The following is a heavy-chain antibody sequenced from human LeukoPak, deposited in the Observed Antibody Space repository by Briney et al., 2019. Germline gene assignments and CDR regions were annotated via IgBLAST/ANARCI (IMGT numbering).Heavy chain of an antibody. CDR1: GFTVSSNY. CDR2: IYSGGST. J-gene: IGHJ4*02. CDR3: ARDGGRVAPHRY. V-gene: IGHV3-53*01. D-gene: IGHD5-12*01. Sequence: GGSLRLSCAASGFTVSSNYMSWVRQAPGKGLEWVSVIYSGGSTYYADSVKGRFTISRDNSKNSLYLQMNNLRAEDTAVYYCARDGGRVAPHRYWGQGTLVTVSS.